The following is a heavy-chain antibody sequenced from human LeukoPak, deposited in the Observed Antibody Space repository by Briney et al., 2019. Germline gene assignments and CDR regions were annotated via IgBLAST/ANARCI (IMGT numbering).Heavy chain of an antibody. D-gene: IGHD2-2*02. J-gene: IGHJ4*02. CDR1: RFTFSSYA. Sequence: PGRSLRLSCAASRFTFSSYAMHWVRQAPGKGLEWVAVISYDGSNKYYADSVKGRFTISRDNSKNTLYLQMNSLRAEDTAVYYCARGVGYCSSTSCYTGEFDYWGQGTLVTVSS. CDR3: ARGVGYCSSTSCYTGEFDY. V-gene: IGHV3-30*01. CDR2: ISYDGSNK.